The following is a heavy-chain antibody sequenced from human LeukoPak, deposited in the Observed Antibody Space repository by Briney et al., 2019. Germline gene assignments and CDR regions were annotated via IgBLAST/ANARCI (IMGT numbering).Heavy chain of an antibody. V-gene: IGHV5-51*01. CDR2: IYPGDSDT. CDR1: GYSFTSYW. D-gene: IGHD6-6*01. Sequence: GESLKISCKGSGYSFTSYWIGWVRQMPGKGLEWMGIIYPGDSDTRYSPSFQGQVTISADKSTSTAYMELRSLRSEDTAVYYCARVPPDPLKARYSSSSVWYYYYGMDVWGQGTTVTVSS. J-gene: IGHJ6*02. CDR3: ARVPPDPLKARYSSSSVWYYYYGMDV.